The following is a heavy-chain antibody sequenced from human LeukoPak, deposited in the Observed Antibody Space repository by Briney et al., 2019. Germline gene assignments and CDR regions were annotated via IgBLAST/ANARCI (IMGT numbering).Heavy chain of an antibody. Sequence: SETLSLTCTVSGGSISSSSYYWGWIRQPPGKGLEWIGSIYYSGSTYYNPSLKSRVTISVDTSKNQFSLKLSSVTAADTAVYYCASGYGSGVFRDYYYYMDVWGKGTTVTISS. CDR1: GGSISSSSYY. J-gene: IGHJ6*03. V-gene: IGHV4-39*07. CDR2: IYYSGST. CDR3: ASGYGSGVFRDYYYYMDV. D-gene: IGHD3-10*01.